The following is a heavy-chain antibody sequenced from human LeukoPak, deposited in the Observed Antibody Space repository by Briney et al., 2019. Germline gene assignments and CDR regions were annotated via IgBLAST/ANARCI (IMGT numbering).Heavy chain of an antibody. J-gene: IGHJ6*03. Sequence: GGSLRLSCAASGFSVSRNYMNWVRQAPGKGLEWVSVIYSGGSTYYADSVKGRFTTSRDKFKNTLSLQMNSLRVEDTGVYYCAKAGKQGLVSSYYYYMDGWGKGTTVTIYS. CDR3: AKAGKQGLVSSYYYYMDG. D-gene: IGHD6-19*01. CDR2: IYSGGST. CDR1: GFSVSRNY. V-gene: IGHV3-53*01.